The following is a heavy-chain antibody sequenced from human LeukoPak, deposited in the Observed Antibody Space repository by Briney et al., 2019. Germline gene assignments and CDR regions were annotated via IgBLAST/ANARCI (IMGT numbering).Heavy chain of an antibody. V-gene: IGHV1-2*02. CDR2: INPNSGGT. J-gene: IGHJ4*02. Sequence: ASVKVSCKASGYTFTAYYMHWVRQAPGQGLEWMGWINPNSGGTNYAQKFQGRVTMTRDTSISTAYMELSRLRSDDTAVYYCARELNQWFGELLPTDYWGQGTLVTVSS. CDR1: GYTFTAYY. D-gene: IGHD3-10*01. CDR3: ARELNQWFGELLPTDY.